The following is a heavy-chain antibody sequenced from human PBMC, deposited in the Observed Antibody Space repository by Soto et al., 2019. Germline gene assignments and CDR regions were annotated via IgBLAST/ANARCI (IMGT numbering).Heavy chain of an antibody. Sequence: PSETLSLTCTVSGGPISSYYWSWIRQPPGKGLEWIGYIYYSGSTNYNPSLKSRVTISVDTSKNQFSLKLSSVTAADTAVYYCARVPMITFGGVIVPYYCDYWGQGTLVAV. CDR2: IYYSGST. CDR1: GGPISSYY. D-gene: IGHD3-16*02. J-gene: IGHJ4*02. CDR3: ARVPMITFGGVIVPYYCDY. V-gene: IGHV4-59*01.